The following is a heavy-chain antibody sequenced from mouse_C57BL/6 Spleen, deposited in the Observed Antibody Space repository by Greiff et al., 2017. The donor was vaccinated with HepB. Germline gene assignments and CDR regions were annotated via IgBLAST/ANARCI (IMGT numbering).Heavy chain of an antibody. CDR1: GYTFTSYT. D-gene: IGHD1-1*02. Sequence: QVQLQQSGAELARPGASVKMSCKASGYTFTSYTMHWVKQRPGQGLEWIGYINPSSGYTKYKQKFKDKATLTADKTSSTAYMQLSSLTSEDSAVYYCARPYMGAMDYWGQGTSVTVSS. V-gene: IGHV1-4*01. CDR2: INPSSGYT. CDR3: ARPYMGAMDY. J-gene: IGHJ4*01.